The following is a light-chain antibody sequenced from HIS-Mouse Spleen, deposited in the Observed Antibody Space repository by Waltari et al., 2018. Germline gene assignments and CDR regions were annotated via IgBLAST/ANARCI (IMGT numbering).Light chain of an antibody. CDR1: SSYVGSYNL. V-gene: IGLV2-23*01. Sequence: QSALTQPASVSGSPGQSITISCTGTSSYVGSYNLVSWYHQHPGKAPKLMIYEGSKRPSGVSNRFSGSKSGNTASLTISGLQAEDEADYYCCSYAGSSTVVFGGGTKLTVL. CDR2: EGS. CDR3: CSYAGSSTVV. J-gene: IGLJ2*01.